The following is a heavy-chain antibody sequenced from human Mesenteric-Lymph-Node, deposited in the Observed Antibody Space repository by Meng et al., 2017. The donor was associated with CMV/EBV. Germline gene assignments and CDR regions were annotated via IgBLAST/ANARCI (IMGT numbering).Heavy chain of an antibody. CDR3: ARDTNYVFAFDF. V-gene: IGHV3-53*01. CDR1: GFIVSRNY. Sequence: GESLKISCAVSGFIVSRNYMSWVRQAPGKGLEWVSVIYSGGSTYYADYVKGRFTISRDNSKNTVNLQMNSLREEDTAVYYCARDTNYVFAFDFWGQGTMVTVSS. CDR2: IYSGGST. J-gene: IGHJ3*01. D-gene: IGHD4/OR15-4a*01.